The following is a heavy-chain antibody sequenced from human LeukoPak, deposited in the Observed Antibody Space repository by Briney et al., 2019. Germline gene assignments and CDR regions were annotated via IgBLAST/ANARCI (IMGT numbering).Heavy chain of an antibody. CDR2: MKEDGSEK. J-gene: IGHJ4*02. D-gene: IGHD4-11*01. V-gene: IGHV3-7*03. Sequence: GGSLRLSCAASGFTFSSYWMTWVRQAPGKGLEWVACMKEDGSEKYYVDSVKGRFTISRDNAKNSLYLQMNSLRAEDTAVYYCAKAGLYSNYGLYYFDYWGQGTLVTVSS. CDR1: GFTFSSYW. CDR3: AKAGLYSNYGLYYFDY.